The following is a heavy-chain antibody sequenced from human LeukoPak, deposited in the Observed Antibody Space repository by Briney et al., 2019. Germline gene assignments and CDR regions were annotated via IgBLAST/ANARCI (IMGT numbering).Heavy chain of an antibody. J-gene: IGHJ4*02. CDR1: GGSISSYY. V-gene: IGHV4-59*01. Sequence: SGTLSLTCTVSGGSISSYYWTWIRQPPGKGLEWIWYIYYSGSTSYNPSLKSRVTISVDTSKNQFSLKLRSVTAADTAVYYCEREVIAVAGFDYWGPGTLVTVSS. D-gene: IGHD6-19*01. CDR2: IYYSGST. CDR3: EREVIAVAGFDY.